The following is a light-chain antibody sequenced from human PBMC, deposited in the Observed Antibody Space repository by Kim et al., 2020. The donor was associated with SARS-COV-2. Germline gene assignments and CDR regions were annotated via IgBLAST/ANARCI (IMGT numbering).Light chain of an antibody. CDR1: QGIINS. J-gene: IGKJ1*01. CDR3: QKYNSAPWT. Sequence: DIQMAQSPSSLSASVGDRVTITCRASQGIINSLAWYRQKPGKVPMLLIYGASTLRSGVPSRFRGSGSGTDFTLTISSLQPEDAATYYCQKYNSAPWTFGQGTKVDIK. V-gene: IGKV1-27*01. CDR2: GAS.